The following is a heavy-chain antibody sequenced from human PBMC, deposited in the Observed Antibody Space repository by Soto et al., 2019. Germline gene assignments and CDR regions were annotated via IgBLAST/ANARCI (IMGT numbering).Heavy chain of an antibody. D-gene: IGHD6-6*01. CDR1: GFTFSSYA. V-gene: IGHV3-23*01. CDR3: AKRSSSSTFDY. CDR2: ISGSDDST. Sequence: EVQLLESGGGLVQPGESLRLSCAASGFTFSSYAMSWVRQAQGKGLEWVSVISGSDDSTYYADSVKGRFTISRDNSKNTLYLHMNSLRAEDTAVYYCAKRSSSSTFDYWGQGTLVTVSS. J-gene: IGHJ4*02.